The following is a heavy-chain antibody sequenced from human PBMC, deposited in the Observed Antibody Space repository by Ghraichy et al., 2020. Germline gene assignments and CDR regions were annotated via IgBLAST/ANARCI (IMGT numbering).Heavy chain of an antibody. CDR3: ARDRPYSSSSNWFDP. Sequence: GALRLSCAASGFTFSSYSMNWVRQAPGKGLEWVSYISSSSSTIYYADSVKGRFTISRDNAKNSLYLQMNSLRAEDTAVYYCARDRPYSSSSNWFDPWGQGTLVTVSS. V-gene: IGHV3-48*01. CDR1: GFTFSSYS. J-gene: IGHJ5*02. CDR2: ISSSSSTI. D-gene: IGHD6-13*01.